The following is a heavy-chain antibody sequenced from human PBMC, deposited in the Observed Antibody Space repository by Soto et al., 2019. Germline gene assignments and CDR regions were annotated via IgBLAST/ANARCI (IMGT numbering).Heavy chain of an antibody. D-gene: IGHD3-10*01. J-gene: IGHJ6*02. Sequence: ASVKVSCKASGYTFTSYGISWVRQAPGQGLEWMGWISAYNGNTNYAQKLQGRVTMTTDTSTSTAYMELRSLRSDDTAVYYCARVYYGSGSYYNDPLYYYYYGMDVWGQGTTVTVS. CDR3: ARVYYGSGSYYNDPLYYYYYGMDV. CDR2: ISAYNGNT. CDR1: GYTFTSYG. V-gene: IGHV1-18*04.